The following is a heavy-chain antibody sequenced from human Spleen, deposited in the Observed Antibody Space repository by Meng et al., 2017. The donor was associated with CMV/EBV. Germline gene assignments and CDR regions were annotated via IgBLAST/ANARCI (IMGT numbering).Heavy chain of an antibody. CDR1: GYTFTSYY. CDR3: ARDHTYDFWSGYYSGYYFDY. CDR2: INPSGGST. J-gene: IGHJ4*02. Sequence: ASVKVSCKASGYTFTSYYMHWVRQAPGQGLEWMGIINPSGGSTSYAQKFQGRATMTRDTSTSTVYMELSSLRSEDTAVYYCARDHTYDFWSGYYSGYYFDYWGQGTLVTVSS. D-gene: IGHD3-3*01. V-gene: IGHV1-46*01.